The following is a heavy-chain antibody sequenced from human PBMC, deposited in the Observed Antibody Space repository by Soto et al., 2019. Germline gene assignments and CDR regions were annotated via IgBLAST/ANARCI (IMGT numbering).Heavy chain of an antibody. CDR1: GYSFTSYW. CDR2: IYPSNSNT. V-gene: IGHV5-51*01. D-gene: IGHD2-2*01. CDR3: ARESTGQFDY. Sequence: GESLKISYKGFGYSFTSYWIGWVRQMPGKGLEWMGIIYPSNSNTRYSPSFQGQVTISADTSISTVYLQWDSLKASDTAIYHCARESTGQFDYWGQGTQVTVSS. J-gene: IGHJ4*02.